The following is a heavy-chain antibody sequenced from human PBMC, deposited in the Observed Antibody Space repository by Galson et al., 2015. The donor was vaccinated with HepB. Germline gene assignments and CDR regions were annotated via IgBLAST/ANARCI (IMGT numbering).Heavy chain of an antibody. Sequence: SVKVSCKASGYTFTNYYITWVRQAPGQGLEWMGWISRYNRYTDYARKFQGRVTMTTDTSTSTAYMELRSLRSDDTAVYYCARGALVVVVGATQNNWFDPWGQGTLVTVSS. D-gene: IGHD2-15*01. V-gene: IGHV1-18*01. CDR1: GYTFTNYY. J-gene: IGHJ5*02. CDR2: ISRYNRYT. CDR3: ARGALVVVVGATQNNWFDP.